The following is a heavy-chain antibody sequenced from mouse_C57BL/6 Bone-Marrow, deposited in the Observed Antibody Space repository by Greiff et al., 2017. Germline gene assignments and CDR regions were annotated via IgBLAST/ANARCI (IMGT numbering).Heavy chain of an antibody. CDR3: TLTGTWYFDV. J-gene: IGHJ1*03. V-gene: IGHV14-4*01. D-gene: IGHD4-1*01. CDR1: GFNIKDDY. CDR2: IDPENGDT. Sequence: EVKVEESGAELVRPGASVKLSCTASGFNIKDDYMHWVKQRPEQGLEWIGWIDPENGDTEYASKFQGKATITADTSSNTAYLQLSSLTSEDTAVYYCTLTGTWYFDVWGTGTTVTVSS.